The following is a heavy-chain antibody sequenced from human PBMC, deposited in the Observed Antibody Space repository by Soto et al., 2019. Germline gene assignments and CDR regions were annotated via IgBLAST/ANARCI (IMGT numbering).Heavy chain of an antibody. D-gene: IGHD3-10*01. CDR2: ISGYNGNT. Sequence: QVQLVQSGAEVKKPGASVKVSCKASGYTFTSYGVSWVRQAPGQGLEWMGWISGYNGNTNYAQKLQGRVTITTDRSTSTAYMELRSLRSDDTAVYYCARAGKYYYGSGSPYYYGMDVWGQGITVTVYS. CDR3: ARAGKYYYGSGSPYYYGMDV. CDR1: GYTFTSYG. V-gene: IGHV1-18*04. J-gene: IGHJ6*02.